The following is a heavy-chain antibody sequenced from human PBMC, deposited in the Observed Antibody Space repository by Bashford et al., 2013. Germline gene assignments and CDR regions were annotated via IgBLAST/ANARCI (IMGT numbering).Heavy chain of an antibody. CDR1: GFNFEDAW. V-gene: IGHV3-15*01. CDR3: VTASRSPTKWLVFDH. CDR2: IKKKSDDGTT. J-gene: IGHJ4*02. Sequence: GSLRLSCSVSGFNFEDAWMAWVRQAPGKGPEWVARIKKKSDDGTTVYAAPVTGRFVISRDDSKDTLFLQMSGLKAEDTGVYYCVTASRSPTKWLVFDHWGQGTLVTVSS. D-gene: IGHD6-19*01.